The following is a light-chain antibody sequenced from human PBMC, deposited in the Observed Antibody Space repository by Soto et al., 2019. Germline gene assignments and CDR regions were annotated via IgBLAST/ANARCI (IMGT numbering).Light chain of an antibody. CDR3: SSYTNTSPLVV. CDR2: DVF. CDR1: SNDVGGYNY. V-gene: IGLV2-14*03. Sequence: QSALTQPASVSGSPGQSITISCTGTSNDVGGYNYVSWYQQRPGKAPKLMIYDVFYRPSGVSNRFSGSKSGNTASLTISGLQAEDEANYYCSSYTNTSPLVVFGGGTKLTVL. J-gene: IGLJ2*01.